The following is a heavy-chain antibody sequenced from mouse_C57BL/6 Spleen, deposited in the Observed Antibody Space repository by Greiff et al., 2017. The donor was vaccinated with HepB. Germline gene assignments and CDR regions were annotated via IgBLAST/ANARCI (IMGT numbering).Heavy chain of an antibody. Sequence: VQLQQPGTELVKPGASVKLSCKASGYTFTSYWMHWVKQRPGQGLEWIGNINPSNGGTNYNEKFKSKATLTVDKSSSTAYMQLSSLTSEDSAVYYCAREARGTGYAMDYWGQGTSVTVSS. CDR2: INPSNGGT. J-gene: IGHJ4*01. V-gene: IGHV1-53*01. CDR1: GYTFTSYW. D-gene: IGHD4-1*01. CDR3: AREARGTGYAMDY.